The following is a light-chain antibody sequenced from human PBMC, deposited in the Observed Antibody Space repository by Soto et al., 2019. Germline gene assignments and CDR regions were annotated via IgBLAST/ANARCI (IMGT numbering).Light chain of an antibody. CDR1: SSDVGGYNY. Sequence: QSVLTHPRSVSVSPGQSVTISCTGTSSDVGGYNYVSWYQQHPGKAPKLMISDVNKRPSGVPDRFSGSKSGNTASLTISGLPAEDEADYYCCSYAGSSLYVFGIGPKVTVL. CDR3: CSYAGSSLYV. CDR2: DVN. J-gene: IGLJ1*01. V-gene: IGLV2-11*01.